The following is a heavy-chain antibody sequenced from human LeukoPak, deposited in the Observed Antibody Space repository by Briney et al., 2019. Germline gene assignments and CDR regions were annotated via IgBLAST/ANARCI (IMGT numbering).Heavy chain of an antibody. J-gene: IGHJ6*02. D-gene: IGHD6-19*01. V-gene: IGHV1-18*01. Sequence: ASVKVSCTASGYTFTSYGISWVRQAPGQGLEWMGWISAYNGNTNYAQKLQGRVTMTTDTSTSTAYMELRSLRSDDTAVYYCARGYSSGWTYYYYYGMDVWGQGTTVTVSS. CDR3: ARGYSSGWTYYYYYGMDV. CDR1: GYTFTSYG. CDR2: ISAYNGNT.